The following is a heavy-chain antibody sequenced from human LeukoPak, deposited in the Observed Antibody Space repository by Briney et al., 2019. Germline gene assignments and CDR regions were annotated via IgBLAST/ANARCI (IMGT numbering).Heavy chain of an antibody. D-gene: IGHD3-22*01. CDR1: GTTFGLSA. CDR2: SIPIFSRA. Sequence: SVKVSCKVSGTTFGLSAISWVRQAPGQGLQWMGGSIPIFSRADYAQRFQDRITISWDASTGTDYMELRSLSFDDTAVYYCARVGPPRRDHYYPSSGDYLPVFEIWGHGTMVTVSS. CDR3: ARVGPPRRDHYYPSSGDYLPVFEI. V-gene: IGHV1-69*13. J-gene: IGHJ3*02.